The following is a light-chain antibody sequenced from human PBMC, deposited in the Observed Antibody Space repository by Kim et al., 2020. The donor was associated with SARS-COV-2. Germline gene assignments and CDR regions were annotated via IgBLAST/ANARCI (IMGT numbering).Light chain of an antibody. V-gene: IGLV3-1*01. J-gene: IGLJ2*01. CDR1: KLGDKY. Sequence: VSGSPGQTASITCYGDKLGDKYACWYQQKPGQSPVLVIYQDSKRPSGIPERFSGSNSGNTATLTISGTQAMDEADYYCQAWDSSVVFGGGTQLTVL. CDR2: QDS. CDR3: QAWDSSVV.